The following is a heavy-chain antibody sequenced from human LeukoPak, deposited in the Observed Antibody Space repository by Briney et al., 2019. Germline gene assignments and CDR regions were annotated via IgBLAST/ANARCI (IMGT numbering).Heavy chain of an antibody. Sequence: PGGSLRLSCAASGFTFSSYWMHWVRQAPGKGLVWVSRINSDGSSTSYADSVKGRFTISRDNAKNTLYLQMNSLRAEDTAVYYCASDTAMVPILDYWGQGTLVTASS. J-gene: IGHJ4*02. CDR1: GFTFSSYW. CDR2: INSDGSST. CDR3: ASDTAMVPILDY. D-gene: IGHD5-18*01. V-gene: IGHV3-74*01.